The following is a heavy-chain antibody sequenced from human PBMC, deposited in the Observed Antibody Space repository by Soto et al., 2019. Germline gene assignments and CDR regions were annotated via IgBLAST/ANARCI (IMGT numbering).Heavy chain of an antibody. Sequence: ASVKVSCKASGYTFTGYYMHWVRQAPGQGLEWMGWINPNSGGTNYAQKFQGWVTMTRDTSISTAYMELSRLRSDDTAVYYCARGPHFDWLLQDYYYYYGMDVWGQGTTVTVSS. CDR3: ARGPHFDWLLQDYYYYYGMDV. D-gene: IGHD3-9*01. V-gene: IGHV1-2*04. CDR2: INPNSGGT. CDR1: GYTFTGYY. J-gene: IGHJ6*02.